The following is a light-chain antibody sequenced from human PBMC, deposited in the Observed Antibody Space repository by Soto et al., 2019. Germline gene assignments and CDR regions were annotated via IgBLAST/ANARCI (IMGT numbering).Light chain of an antibody. CDR1: ALPKQY. CDR3: QSADSSGTYVV. Sequence: SYELTQPPSVSVSPGQTARITCSGDALPKQYAYWYQQKPGQAPALVIYKDSERPSGIPERFSGSSSGTTVTLTISGVQAEDEADYYCQSADSSGTYVVLGGGTKLTVL. V-gene: IGLV3-25*03. CDR2: KDS. J-gene: IGLJ2*01.